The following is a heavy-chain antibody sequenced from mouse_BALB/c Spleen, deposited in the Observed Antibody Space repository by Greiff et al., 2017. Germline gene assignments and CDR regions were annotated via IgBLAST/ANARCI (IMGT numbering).Heavy chain of an antibody. J-gene: IGHJ1*01. CDR2: IDPANGNT. D-gene: IGHD3-2*02. CDR1: GFNIKDTY. Sequence: EVMLVESGAELVKPGASVKLSCTASGFNIKDTYMHWVKQRPEQGLEWIGRIDPANGNTKYDPKFQGKATITADTSSNTAYLQLSSLTSEDTAVYYCARREATWWYFDVWGAGTTVTVSS. CDR3: ARREATWWYFDV. V-gene: IGHV14-3*02.